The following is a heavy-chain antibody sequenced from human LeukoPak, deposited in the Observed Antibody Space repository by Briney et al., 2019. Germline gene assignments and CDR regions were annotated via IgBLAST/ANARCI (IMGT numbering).Heavy chain of an antibody. V-gene: IGHV3-64*01. J-gene: IGHJ4*02. D-gene: IGHD4-17*01. CDR2: ISSNGGST. CDR1: GFTFSSYA. CDR3: ARDALISTVSYFDY. Sequence: QPGGSLRLSCAASGFTFSSYAMHWVRQAPGKGLEYVSAISSNGGSTYYANSVKGGFTISRDNSKNTLYLQMGSLRAEDMAVYYCARDALISTVSYFDYWGQGTLVTVSS.